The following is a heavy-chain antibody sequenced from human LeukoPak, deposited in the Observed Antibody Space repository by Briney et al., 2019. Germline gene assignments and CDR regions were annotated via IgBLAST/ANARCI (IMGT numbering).Heavy chain of an antibody. V-gene: IGHV3-30*02. CDR2: IRYDGSDK. D-gene: IGHD3-22*01. Sequence: GGSLRLSCTASGFTFADYGMHWVRQAPGKGLEWVAFIRYDGSDKYYADSVKGRFTISRDNSKNTLYLQMNSLRAEDTAVYYCARDPYYYDNYDAFDIWGQGTMVTVSS. CDR1: GFTFADYG. CDR3: ARDPYYYDNYDAFDI. J-gene: IGHJ3*02.